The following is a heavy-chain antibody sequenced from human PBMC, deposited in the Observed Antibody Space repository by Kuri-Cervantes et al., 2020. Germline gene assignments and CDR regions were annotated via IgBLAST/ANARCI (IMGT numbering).Heavy chain of an antibody. Sequence: GGSLRLSCVASGFDFSGYGMHWVRQAPGKGPEWVAFTRYDGNNEYYGESVKGRFTISRDNSKNTLYLQMNSLRAEDTAVYYCARGSGGAFDIWGKGTMVTVSS. CDR2: TRYDGNNE. CDR1: GFDFSGYG. V-gene: IGHV3-30*02. CDR3: ARGSGGAFDI. J-gene: IGHJ3*02.